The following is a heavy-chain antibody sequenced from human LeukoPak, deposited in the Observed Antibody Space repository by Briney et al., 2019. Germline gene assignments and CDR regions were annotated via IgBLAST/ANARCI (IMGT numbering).Heavy chain of an antibody. J-gene: IGHJ4*02. Sequence: PGGSLRLSCAASGFTFSNAWMGWVRQAPGKGLEWVGRIKSNIDGATTDYAAPVKGRFTFSRDDSKNTLYLQMNSLKTEDTAVYYCTTVTSTTAYWGQGTLVTVSS. V-gene: IGHV3-15*01. CDR2: IKSNIDGATT. CDR1: GFTFSNAW. CDR3: TTVTSTTAY. D-gene: IGHD5/OR15-5a*01.